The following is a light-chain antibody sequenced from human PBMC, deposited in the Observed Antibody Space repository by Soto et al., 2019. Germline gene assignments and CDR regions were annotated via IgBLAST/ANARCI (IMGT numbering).Light chain of an antibody. J-gene: IGLJ1*01. CDR2: DVS. Sequence: QSVLTQPASVSGSPGQSITISCTGTSSDVGGYNYVSWYQQHPGKAPKLMIYDVSNRPSGVFNRFSGSKSGNTASLTISGLQAEDEADYYCSSYTSSSTYVFGNGTKVTVL. CDR1: SSDVGGYNY. CDR3: SSYTSSSTYV. V-gene: IGLV2-14*01.